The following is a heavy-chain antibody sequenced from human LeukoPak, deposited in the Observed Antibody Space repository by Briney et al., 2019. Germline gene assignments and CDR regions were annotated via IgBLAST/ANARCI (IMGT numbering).Heavy chain of an antibody. CDR3: AKEWERYFERNYYYY. D-gene: IGHD1-26*01. V-gene: IGHV3-30*02. CDR1: GFTFSRYG. CDR2: IRYDGSNK. J-gene: IGHJ6*01. Sequence: GSLRLSSAASGFTFSRYGIHWVRQAPGTRLESVAFIRYDGSNKYYADSVKRRFPISRDNSKNTLYLQMDSLKAEETGVYYCAKEWERYFERNYYYY.